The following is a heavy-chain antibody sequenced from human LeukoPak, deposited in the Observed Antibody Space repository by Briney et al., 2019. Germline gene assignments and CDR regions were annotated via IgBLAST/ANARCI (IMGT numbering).Heavy chain of an antibody. D-gene: IGHD3-9*01. CDR2: ISSSSSYI. V-gene: IGHV3-21*01. CDR1: GFTFSSYS. CDR3: AKHYDILTGYYLFDY. J-gene: IGHJ4*02. Sequence: NPGGSLRLSCAASGFTFSSYSMNWVRQAPGKGLEWVSSISSSSSYIYYADSVKGRSTISRDNAKNSLYLQMNSLRAEDTAVYYCAKHYDILTGYYLFDYWGQGTLVTVSS.